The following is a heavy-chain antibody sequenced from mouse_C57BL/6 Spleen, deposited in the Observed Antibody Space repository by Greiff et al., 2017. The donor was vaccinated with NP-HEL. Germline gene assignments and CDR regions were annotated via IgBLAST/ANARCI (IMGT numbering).Heavy chain of an antibody. CDR2: IDPETGGT. V-gene: IGHV1-15*01. Sequence: VKLQESGAELVRPGASVTLSCKASGYTFTDYEMHWVKQTPVHGLEWIGAIDPETGGTAYNQKFKGKAILTADKSSSTAYMELRSLTSEDSAVYYCTRSSAQATYYAMDYWGQGTSVTVSS. CDR3: TRSSAQATYYAMDY. J-gene: IGHJ4*01. D-gene: IGHD3-2*02. CDR1: GYTFTDYE.